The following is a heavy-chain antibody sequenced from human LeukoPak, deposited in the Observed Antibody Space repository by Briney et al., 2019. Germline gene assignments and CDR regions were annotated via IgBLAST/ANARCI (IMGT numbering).Heavy chain of an antibody. CDR2: MNPNSGNT. CDR1: GYTFTSYD. Sequence: ASVKVSCKASGYTFTSYDINWVRLATGQGLEWMGWMNPNSGNTGYAQKFQGRVTMTRNTSISTAYMELSSLRSEDTAVYYCASYDSSGIYAFDIWGQGTMVTVSS. CDR3: ASYDSSGIYAFDI. J-gene: IGHJ3*02. V-gene: IGHV1-8*01. D-gene: IGHD3-22*01.